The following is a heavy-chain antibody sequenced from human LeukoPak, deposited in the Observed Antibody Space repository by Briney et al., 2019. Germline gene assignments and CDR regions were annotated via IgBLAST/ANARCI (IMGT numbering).Heavy chain of an antibody. CDR2: ISSSGSTI. V-gene: IGHV3-48*03. CDR1: GFTFSSYE. D-gene: IGHD2-2*01. J-gene: IGHJ4*02. CDR3: ARLGIPNRRYCSSTSCYEDY. Sequence: GGSLRLSCAASGFTFSSYEMNWVRQAPGKGLEWVSYISSSGSTIYYADSVKGRFTISRDNAKNSLYLQMNSLRAEDTAVYYCARLGIPNRRYCSSTSCYEDYWGQGTLVTVSS.